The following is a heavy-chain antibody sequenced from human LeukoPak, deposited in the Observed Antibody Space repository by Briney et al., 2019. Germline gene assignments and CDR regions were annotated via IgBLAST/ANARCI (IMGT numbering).Heavy chain of an antibody. CDR1: GFTFSRYV. V-gene: IGHV3-30*04. CDR3: ARDKGPSYLSSFDY. D-gene: IGHD2-2*01. J-gene: IGHJ4*02. Sequence: PGGSLRLSCAASGFTFSRYVMRWVRQAPGKGLEWVGIISYDGSKEYYADSMKGRSTISRDNSKNTLHLQTKSLRDADTAVYYCARDKGPSYLSSFDYWGQGTLVTVSS. CDR2: ISYDGSKE.